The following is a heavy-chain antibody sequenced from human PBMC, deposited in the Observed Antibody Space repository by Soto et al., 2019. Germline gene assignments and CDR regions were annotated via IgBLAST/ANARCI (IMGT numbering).Heavy chain of an antibody. CDR3: SRRCCSGPSCLNWFDP. D-gene: IGHD2-2*01. J-gene: IGHJ5*02. CDR2: IYHNGNT. V-gene: IGHV4-30-4*01. CDR1: GGSMNSDDFY. Sequence: SETLSLTCTVSGGSMNSDDFYWSWIRQSPGRGLEWIGYIYHNGNTYYNPSLASRVTISLDMSRNQFSLKLRSVTAADTAVYYCSRRCCSGPSCLNWFDPWGQGTQVTVSS.